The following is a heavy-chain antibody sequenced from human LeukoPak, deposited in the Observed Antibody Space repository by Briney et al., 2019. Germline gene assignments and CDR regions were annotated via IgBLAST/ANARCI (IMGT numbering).Heavy chain of an antibody. CDR2: LDPEDGET. CDR1: GYTLTELS. V-gene: IGHV1-24*01. D-gene: IGHD6-19*01. CDR3: ATDGPRAVAGTNWFDP. Sequence: ASVKVSCKVSGYTLTELSMRWVRQAPGKGLEWMGGLDPEDGETIYAQKFQGRVTMTEDTSTDTAYMELSSLRSEDTAVYYCATDGPRAVAGTNWFDPWGQGTLVTVSS. J-gene: IGHJ5*02.